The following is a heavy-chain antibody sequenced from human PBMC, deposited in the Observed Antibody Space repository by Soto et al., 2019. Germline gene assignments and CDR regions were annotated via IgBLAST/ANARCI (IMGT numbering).Heavy chain of an antibody. D-gene: IGHD2-21*01. Sequence: EVQLVQSGAEVKKPGESLRISCKGSGYSFTSYWITWVRQMPGKGLEWMGRIDPSDSYTNYSPSFQGHVTISADKSISTAYLQWSGLKASDTAMYYCARTFPYYNWFDPWGQGTLVTVSS. V-gene: IGHV5-10-1*03. CDR3: ARTFPYYNWFDP. CDR2: IDPSDSYT. CDR1: GYSFTSYW. J-gene: IGHJ5*02.